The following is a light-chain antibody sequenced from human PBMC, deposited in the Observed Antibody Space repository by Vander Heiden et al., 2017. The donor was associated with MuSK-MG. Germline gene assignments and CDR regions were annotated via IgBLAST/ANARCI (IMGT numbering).Light chain of an antibody. Sequence: QSVLTQPPSASGTPGQMVTIPCSGSSSNIVSNYVYWYQQLPGTAPKLLIYRNNQRPSGVPDRFSGSKSGTSASLAISGLRSEDEADYYCAAWDDSLSGRVFGGGTKLTVL. J-gene: IGLJ3*02. CDR1: SSNIVSNY. CDR3: AAWDDSLSGRV. CDR2: RNN. V-gene: IGLV1-47*01.